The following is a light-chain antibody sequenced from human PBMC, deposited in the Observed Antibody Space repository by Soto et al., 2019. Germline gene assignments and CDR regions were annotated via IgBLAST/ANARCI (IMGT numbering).Light chain of an antibody. Sequence: DIVMTQSPAILSVSLGERATLSCLASQSISDNLAWYQQRSGQAPRLLIYGASTRATGVPARFSGSGSGTEFTLTISSLQSDEFAIYYCQQYKSWPPLTFGGGNKGE. J-gene: IGKJ4*01. V-gene: IGKV3-15*01. CDR2: GAS. CDR3: QQYKSWPPLT. CDR1: QSISDN.